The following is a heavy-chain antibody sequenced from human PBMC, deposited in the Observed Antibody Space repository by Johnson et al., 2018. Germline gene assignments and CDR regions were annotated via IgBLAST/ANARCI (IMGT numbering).Heavy chain of an antibody. CDR3: AKAPTPTPAPHYMDL. Sequence: VQLVQSGGGLVQPGRSLRLSCAASGFTFDDYAMHWVRQAPGKGLEWVSGISWNSGRIVYADSVKGRFTISRDNAKSSLYLQMNSLRAQDPALYYCAKAPTPTPAPHYMDLWAKGTTVTVSS. D-gene: IGHD2-15*01. CDR1: GFTFDDYA. CDR2: ISWNSGRI. V-gene: IGHV3-9*01. J-gene: IGHJ6*03.